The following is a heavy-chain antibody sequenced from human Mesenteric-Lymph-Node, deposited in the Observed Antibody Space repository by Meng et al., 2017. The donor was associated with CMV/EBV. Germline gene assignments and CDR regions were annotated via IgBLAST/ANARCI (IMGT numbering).Heavy chain of an antibody. CDR2: IYYSGRT. D-gene: IGHD7-27*01. V-gene: IGHV4-59*01. CDR3: ARPGDRRYWYFDL. Sequence: CTVSGGSISRYYWSWIRQPPGKGLEWIGYIYYSGRTNYNPSLKSRVTMSVDTSKNQFSLKLSSVTAADTAVYYCARPGDRRYWYFDLWGRGTLVTVSS. J-gene: IGHJ2*01. CDR1: GGSISRYY.